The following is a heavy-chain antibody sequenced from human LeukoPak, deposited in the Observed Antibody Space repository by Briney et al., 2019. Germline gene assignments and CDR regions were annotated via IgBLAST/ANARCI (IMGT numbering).Heavy chain of an antibody. J-gene: IGHJ5*02. CDR3: ARGTPGYDFWSGYYKGVVWFDP. V-gene: IGHV1-69*13. CDR1: GYTFTSYY. Sequence: GASVKVSCKASGYTFTSYYMHWVRQAPGQGLEWMGGIIPIFGTANYAQKFQGRVTITADESTSTAYMELSSLRSEDTAVYYCARGTPGYDFWSGYYKGVVWFDPWGQGTLVTVSS. D-gene: IGHD3-3*01. CDR2: IIPIFGTA.